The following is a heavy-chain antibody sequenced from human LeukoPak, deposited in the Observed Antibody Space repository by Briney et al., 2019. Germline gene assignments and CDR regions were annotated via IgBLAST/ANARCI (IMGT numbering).Heavy chain of an antibody. CDR3: ARARVAAKSGYMDV. CDR1: GFTFSTYG. Sequence: GSVSLSSSASGFTFSTYGMVRLRQAPGKGRKYVSSISSDGNTYYANSVKGRFIISRDNPGNTLYLQMGSLRDEYLAVYYCARARVAAKSGYMDVWGTGTTVTISS. D-gene: IGHD2-15*01. V-gene: IGHV3-64*01. CDR2: ISSDGNT. J-gene: IGHJ6*03.